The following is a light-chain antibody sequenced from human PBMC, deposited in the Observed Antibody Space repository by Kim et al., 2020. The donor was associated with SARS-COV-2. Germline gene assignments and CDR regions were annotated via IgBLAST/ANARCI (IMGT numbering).Light chain of an antibody. CDR2: DSS. Sequence: SLAPGRRAIFTCRASQNVNNYLGCYQQTPGQAPRLLIHDSSKRVSGIPARFSGSGPGTHFPRSISSLEPDDFGIYYCQQRRDWYSFGQGTKLEI. CDR1: QNVNNY. CDR3: QQRRDWYS. V-gene: IGKV3-11*01. J-gene: IGKJ2*03.